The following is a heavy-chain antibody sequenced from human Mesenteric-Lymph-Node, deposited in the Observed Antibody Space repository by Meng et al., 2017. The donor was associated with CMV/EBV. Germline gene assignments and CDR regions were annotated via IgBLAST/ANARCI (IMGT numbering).Heavy chain of an antibody. J-gene: IGHJ4*01. D-gene: IGHD1-26*01. CDR1: GFTFSNYA. Sequence: GESLKISCAASGFTFSNYAMSWVRQAPGKGLEWVSSIIGTGFSTYYADSVKGRFTLTSNDSDNNLYLQINSLRADDKAVYYCAKNKAGASICMDIWGQGTLVTVSS. CDR2: IIGTGFST. V-gene: IGHV3-23*01. CDR3: AKNKAGASICMDI.